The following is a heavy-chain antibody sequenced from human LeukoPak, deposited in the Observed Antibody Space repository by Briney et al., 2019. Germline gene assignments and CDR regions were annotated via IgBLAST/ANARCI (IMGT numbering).Heavy chain of an antibody. J-gene: IGHJ4*02. Sequence: PSQTLSLTCTVSGGSISSGDYYWSWIRQPPGKGLERIGYIYYSGSTYYNPSLKSRVTISVGTSKNQFSLKLSSVTAADTAVYYCASSIAVAGLVDYWGQGTLVTVSS. D-gene: IGHD6-19*01. CDR1: GGSISSGDYY. CDR3: ASSIAVAGLVDY. CDR2: IYYSGST. V-gene: IGHV4-30-4*08.